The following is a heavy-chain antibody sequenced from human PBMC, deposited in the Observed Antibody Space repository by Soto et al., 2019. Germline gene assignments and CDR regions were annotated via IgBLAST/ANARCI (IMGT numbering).Heavy chain of an antibody. CDR1: GFTFSSSS. V-gene: IGHV3-21*01. Sequence: PGGSLRLAGAASGFTFSSSSMNWVRQAPGKGREWVSCISSSGTYIYYADSLKGRFTISRDNAQNSLSLKMNRLTAEDTAVYYCARDLSYDSHWFDPWGQGALVTVSS. CDR2: ISSSGTYI. J-gene: IGHJ5*02. CDR3: ARDLSYDSHWFDP. D-gene: IGHD5-12*01.